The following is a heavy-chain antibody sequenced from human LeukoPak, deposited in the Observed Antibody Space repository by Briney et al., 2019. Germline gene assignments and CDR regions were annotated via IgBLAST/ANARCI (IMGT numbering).Heavy chain of an antibody. CDR2: MYYSGST. D-gene: IGHD2-15*01. J-gene: IGHJ4*02. V-gene: IGHV4-39*01. CDR1: GGSFSSSSHY. Sequence: SETLSLTCTVSGGSFSSSSHYWGWVRQPPGKGLEWIGSMYYSGSTYYNASLRSRVTISVDTSRDQFSLKLSSVTAADTAVYYCARRRAGVGHFDYWGQGTLVTVSS. CDR3: ARRRAGVGHFDY.